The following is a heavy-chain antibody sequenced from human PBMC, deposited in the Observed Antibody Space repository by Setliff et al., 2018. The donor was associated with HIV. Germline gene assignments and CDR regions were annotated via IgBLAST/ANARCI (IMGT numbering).Heavy chain of an antibody. D-gene: IGHD3-10*01. V-gene: IGHV1-18*01. Sequence: ASVKVSCKASGYTFTTYGINWVRQAPGQGLEWMGWSSAYNGNTNYAQKLQGRVTMTTDTSTSTAYMELRSLRSDNTAVYYCARDRAGDAFDIWGQGTMVTVSS. CDR3: ARDRAGDAFDI. J-gene: IGHJ3*02. CDR2: SSAYNGNT. CDR1: GYTFTTYG.